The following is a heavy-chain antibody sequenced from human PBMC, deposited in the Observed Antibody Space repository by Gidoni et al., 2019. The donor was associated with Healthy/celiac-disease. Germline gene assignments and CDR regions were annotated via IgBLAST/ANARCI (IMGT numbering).Heavy chain of an antibody. D-gene: IGHD6-13*01. CDR3: ARAAAGNWFDP. CDR1: GFTFSSYG. V-gene: IGHV3-33*01. J-gene: IGHJ5*02. CDR2: IWYDGSNK. Sequence: QVQPVASGGGVVQPGRSLRPSCAAPGFTFSSYGMHWVRQGPGKGLEWGAVIWYDGSNKYYADSVKGRFTISRDNSKNTLYLQMNSLRAEDTAVYYCARAAAGNWFDPWGQGTLVTVSS.